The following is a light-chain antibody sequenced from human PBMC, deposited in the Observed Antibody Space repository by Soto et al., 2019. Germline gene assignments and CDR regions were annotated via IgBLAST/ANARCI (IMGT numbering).Light chain of an antibody. Sequence: EIQMTQSPSTLSASVGDRVTITCRASQTISRWFAWYQQKAGKAPKLLIYKASSLESGVPSRFSGSESGTEFTLTISSLQPDDFATYYCQQYNTPPWTFGQGTKVEIK. V-gene: IGKV1-5*03. CDR3: QQYNTPPWT. J-gene: IGKJ1*01. CDR2: KAS. CDR1: QTISRW.